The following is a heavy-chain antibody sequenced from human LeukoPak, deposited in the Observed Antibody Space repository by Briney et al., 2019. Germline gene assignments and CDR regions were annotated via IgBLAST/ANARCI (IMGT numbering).Heavy chain of an antibody. CDR2: ISGRGGST. V-gene: IGHV3-23*01. D-gene: IGHD3-3*01. J-gene: IGHJ4*02. Sequence: GGSLRLSCAASGFTFSSYAMSLVRQAPGKGLEGVSVISGRGGSTYYADSVKGRFTVSRDNSKKTLYLQMNSLRAEDTAVYYCAKRRYDFWSGYKDLAYWGQGTLVTVSS. CDR3: AKRRYDFWSGYKDLAY. CDR1: GFTFSSYA.